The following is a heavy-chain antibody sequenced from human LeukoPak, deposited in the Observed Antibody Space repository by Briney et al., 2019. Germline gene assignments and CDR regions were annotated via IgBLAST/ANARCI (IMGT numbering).Heavy chain of an antibody. CDR3: AKDPTTRGATRFFQH. CDR1: GFTFSSYA. V-gene: IGHV3-23*01. Sequence: GGSLRRSCAPSGFTFSSYAMSWVRQAPGKGLEWVSAFGGSGGSTYYADSVKGRFTISRDNSKNTLYLQMNSLRAEDTAVYYCAKDPTTRGATRFFQHWGQGTLVTVSS. D-gene: IGHD1-26*01. J-gene: IGHJ1*01. CDR2: FGGSGGST.